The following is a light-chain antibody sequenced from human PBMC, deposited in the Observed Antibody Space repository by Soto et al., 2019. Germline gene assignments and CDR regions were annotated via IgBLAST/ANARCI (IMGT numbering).Light chain of an antibody. V-gene: IGKV1-9*01. CDR3: QQLNSYRYT. Sequence: DIQLTQSPSFLSASVGDRVTITCRASQGISSYLAWYQQEPGKAPKLLIYAASTLQSGVPSRFSGSGSGTEFTLTISSLQPEDFATYYCQQLNSYRYTFGQGTKLEIK. CDR1: QGISSY. J-gene: IGKJ2*01. CDR2: AAS.